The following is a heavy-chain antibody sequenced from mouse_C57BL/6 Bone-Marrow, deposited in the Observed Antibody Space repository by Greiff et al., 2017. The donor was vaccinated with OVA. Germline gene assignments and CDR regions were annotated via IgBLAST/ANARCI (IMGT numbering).Heavy chain of an antibody. CDR3: ARPRRGSSYGFAY. CDR2: ISSGGSYT. V-gene: IGHV5-6*01. J-gene: IGHJ3*01. CDR1: GFTFSSYG. D-gene: IGHD1-1*01. Sequence: EVMLVESGGDLVKPGGSLKLSCAASGFTFSSYGMSWVRQTPDKRLEWVATISSGGSYTYYPDSVKGRFTISRDNAKNTLYLQMSSLKSEDTAMYYCARPRRGSSYGFAYWGQGTLVTVSA.